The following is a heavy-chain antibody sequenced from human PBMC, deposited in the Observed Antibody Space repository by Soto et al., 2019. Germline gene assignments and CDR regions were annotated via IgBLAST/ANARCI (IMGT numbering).Heavy chain of an antibody. Sequence: QPGGSLRLSCAASGFTFSSYAMHWVRQAPGKGLEWVAVISYDGSNKYYADSVKGRFTISRDNSKNTLYVQMNSLRPEDTAVYYCARAPDIVLIRAYYYYGMDVWGQGTTVTVSS. CDR2: ISYDGSNK. CDR1: GFTFSSYA. CDR3: ARAPDIVLIRAYYYYGMDV. J-gene: IGHJ6*02. D-gene: IGHD2-8*01. V-gene: IGHV3-30-3*01.